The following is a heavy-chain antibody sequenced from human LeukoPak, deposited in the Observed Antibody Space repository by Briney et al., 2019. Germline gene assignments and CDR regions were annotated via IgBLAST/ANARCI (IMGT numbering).Heavy chain of an antibody. J-gene: IGHJ4*01. Sequence: SGGSLRLSCVASGFTFSSYDMHWVRQATGKGLEWVSAIDTAGDTYYPDSVKGRFTISRENAKNSSYLQTNSLRAEDTAVYYCAVLSGYWGHGTLVTVSS. V-gene: IGHV3-13*01. CDR2: IDTAGDT. CDR3: AVLSGY. D-gene: IGHD3-3*01. CDR1: GFTFSSYD.